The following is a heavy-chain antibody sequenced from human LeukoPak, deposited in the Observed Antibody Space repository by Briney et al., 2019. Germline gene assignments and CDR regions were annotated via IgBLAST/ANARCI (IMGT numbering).Heavy chain of an antibody. CDR1: GGSISSYY. V-gene: IGHV4-4*07. Sequence: SETLSLTCTVSGGSISSYYWNWIRQPAGKGLEWIGRIYTSGSTNYNPSLKSRVTMSVDTSKNQFSLKLSSVTAADTAVYYCARAYYSYGYFYFDYWGQGTLVTVSS. J-gene: IGHJ4*02. D-gene: IGHD5-18*01. CDR2: IYTSGST. CDR3: ARAYYSYGYFYFDY.